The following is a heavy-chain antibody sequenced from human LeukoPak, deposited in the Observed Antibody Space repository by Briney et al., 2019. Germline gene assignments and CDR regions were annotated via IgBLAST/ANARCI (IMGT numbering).Heavy chain of an antibody. D-gene: IGHD6-19*01. V-gene: IGHV3-48*01. CDR2: ITGSGVTT. CDR1: GFTFNDYD. Sequence: GGSLRLSCAASGFTFNDYDMHWVRQAPGKGLEWVSFITGSGVTTSYADSVKGRFTISRDSAKHSLFLQMNSLRAEDTAVYYCARPTSSGSINSWGQGILVTVSS. CDR3: ARPTSSGSINS. J-gene: IGHJ4*02.